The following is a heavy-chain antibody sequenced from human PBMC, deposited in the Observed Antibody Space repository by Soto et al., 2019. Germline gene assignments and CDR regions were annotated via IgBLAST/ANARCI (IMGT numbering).Heavy chain of an antibody. CDR2: LSYDGANK. J-gene: IGHJ6*02. V-gene: IGHV3-30-3*01. CDR3: ARTRASSDYFFYYGMDV. CDR1: GFTFRSYA. Sequence: PGGSRSLSCAASGFTFRSYAMHWVRPAPGKGLEWVAVLSYDGANKYYADSVKGRVTISRDNSKNMLYLQMSSLRAGDTAVYYCARTRASSDYFFYYGMDVWGQGTTVTVSS.